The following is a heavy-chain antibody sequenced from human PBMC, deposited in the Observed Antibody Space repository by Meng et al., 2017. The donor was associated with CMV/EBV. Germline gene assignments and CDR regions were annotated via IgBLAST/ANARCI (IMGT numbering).Heavy chain of an antibody. V-gene: IGHV3-7*04. CDR2: IKQDGSEK. Sequence: VQRVGLGGGWVQPGGSLRLPGAASGFTFSSYWMSWVRQAPGKGLEWVANIKQDGSEKYYVDSVKGRFTISRDNAKNSLYLQMNSLRAEDTAVYYCARDRYYGDYGDYWGQGTLVTVSS. J-gene: IGHJ4*02. CDR1: GFTFSSYW. D-gene: IGHD4-17*01. CDR3: ARDRYYGDYGDY.